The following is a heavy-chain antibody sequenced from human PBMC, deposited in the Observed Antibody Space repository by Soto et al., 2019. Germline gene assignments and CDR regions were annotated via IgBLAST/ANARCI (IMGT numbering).Heavy chain of an antibody. J-gene: IGHJ5*02. D-gene: IGHD2-21*02. CDR2: ISGSGGST. V-gene: IGHV3-23*01. CDR1: GFTFSSYA. CDR3: AKGDRLSNWFGP. Sequence: EVQLLESGGGLVQPGGSLRLSCAASGFTFSSYAMSWVRQAPGKGLEWVSAISGSGGSTYYADSVKGRFTISRDNSKNTLYLQMTSLRAEDTAVYYCAKGDRLSNWFGPWGQGTLVTVSS.